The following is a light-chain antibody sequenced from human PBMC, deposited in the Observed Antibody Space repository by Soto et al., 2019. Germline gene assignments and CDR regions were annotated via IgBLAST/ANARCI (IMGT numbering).Light chain of an antibody. V-gene: IGKV3-15*01. J-gene: IGKJ2*01. Sequence: EIVMTQSPATLSVSPGERATLSCRASQSVSSNLAWYQQKPGQAPRLLIYGASTRATGIQGRFSGSGSGTDFTLTISSLQSEDFAVYYCQQYNNWPPYTFGQGTKLEIK. CDR3: QQYNNWPPYT. CDR1: QSVSSN. CDR2: GAS.